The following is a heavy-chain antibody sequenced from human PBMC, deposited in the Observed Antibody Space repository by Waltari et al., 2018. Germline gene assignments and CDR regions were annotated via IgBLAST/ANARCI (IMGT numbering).Heavy chain of an antibody. CDR1: TFTFSSYE. CDR2: ISSSGSTI. V-gene: IGHV3-48*03. D-gene: IGHD3-9*01. Sequence: EVQLVESGGGLVQPGGSLRLSCAASTFTFSSYEMNWVRQAPGMGLELVSYISSSGSTIYYADSVKGRFTISRDNAKNSLYLQVNSLRAEDTAVYYCAREGVRTGDAFDIWGQGTMVTVSS. CDR3: AREGVRTGDAFDI. J-gene: IGHJ3*02.